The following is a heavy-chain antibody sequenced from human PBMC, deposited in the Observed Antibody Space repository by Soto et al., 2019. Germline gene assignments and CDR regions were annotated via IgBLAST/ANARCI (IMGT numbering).Heavy chain of an antibody. D-gene: IGHD3-3*01. Sequence: GGSLRLSCAAPGFTFSSNWMHWVRQAPGKGLVWVSRINSDGSSTSYADSVKGRLTISRGNAKNTLYLQMNSLRAEDTAVYYCARGAISKGDFWSGYYTGAGGIVYYYYYGMDVWGQGTTVTVSS. CDR2: INSDGSST. CDR3: ARGAISKGDFWSGYYTGAGGIVYYYYYGMDV. V-gene: IGHV3-74*01. CDR1: GFTFSSNW. J-gene: IGHJ6*02.